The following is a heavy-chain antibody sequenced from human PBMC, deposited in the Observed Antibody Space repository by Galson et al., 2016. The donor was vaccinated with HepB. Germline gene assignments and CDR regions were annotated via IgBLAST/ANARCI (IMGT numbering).Heavy chain of an antibody. Sequence: ETLSLTCSVSGVSVNRGGYYWSWIRQSPGKTLEWIGHVYFSGSTAYNPSLRGRANISADMSRNQFSLTLTSVTAADTAVYFCARDIIGDLGGDWFDLWGQGTRVTISS. CDR3: ARDIIGDLGGDWFDL. CDR1: GVSVNRGGYY. D-gene: IGHD2-21*01. J-gene: IGHJ5*01. CDR2: VYFSGST. V-gene: IGHV4-61*08.